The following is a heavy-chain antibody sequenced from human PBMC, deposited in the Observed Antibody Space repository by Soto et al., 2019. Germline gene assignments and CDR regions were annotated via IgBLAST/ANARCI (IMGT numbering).Heavy chain of an antibody. J-gene: IGHJ5*02. CDR2: ISSSSSYI. V-gene: IGHV3-21*01. Sequence: VQLVESGGGLVKPGGSLRLSCAASGFTFSSYSMNWVRQAPGKGLEWVSSISSSSSYIYYADSVKGRFTISRDNAKNSLYLQMNSLRAEDTAVYYCAREGGSGFGDRGWFDPWGQGTLVTVSS. D-gene: IGHD3-10*01. CDR1: GFTFSSYS. CDR3: AREGGSGFGDRGWFDP.